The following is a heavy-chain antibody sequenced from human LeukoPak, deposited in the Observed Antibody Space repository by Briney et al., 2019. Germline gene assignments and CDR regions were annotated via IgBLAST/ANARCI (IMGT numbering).Heavy chain of an antibody. J-gene: IGHJ4*02. CDR2: IFYDGST. Sequence: SETLSLTCAVYGGSFSGYYWSWIRQPPGKGLEWIGSIFYDGSTYYNPSLKSRITMSVDTSKNQFSLQLSSVTAADTAVYYCARVVYYGSGSLDYWGRGTLVTVSS. D-gene: IGHD3-10*01. CDR1: GGSFSGYY. V-gene: IGHV4-34*10. CDR3: ARVVYYGSGSLDY.